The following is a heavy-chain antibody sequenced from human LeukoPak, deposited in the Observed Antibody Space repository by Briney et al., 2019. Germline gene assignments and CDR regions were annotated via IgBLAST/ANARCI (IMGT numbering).Heavy chain of an antibody. V-gene: IGHV3-23*01. Sequence: PGGSLRLSCATSGFSFSSYAMSWVRQAPGKGLEWVSAMSSSDDGTYYADSVKGRFTISRDNSKNTLYLQMNSLRAEDTAVYYCAKDGHQLWYTYLYYYYYYMDVWGKGTTVTVSS. J-gene: IGHJ6*03. CDR2: MSSSDDGT. CDR1: GFSFSSYA. D-gene: IGHD5-18*01. CDR3: AKDGHQLWYTYLYYYYYYMDV.